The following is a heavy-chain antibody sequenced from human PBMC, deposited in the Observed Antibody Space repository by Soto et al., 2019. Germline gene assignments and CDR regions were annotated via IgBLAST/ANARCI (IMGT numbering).Heavy chain of an antibody. CDR1: GFTFDDYA. CDR3: AKGSSWYAYYFDY. Sequence: PGGFLRLSCAASGFTFDDYAMHWVRQAPGKGLEWVSGISWNSGSIGYADSVKGRFTISRDNAKNSLYLQMNSLRAEDTALYYCAKGSSWYAYYFDYWGQGTLVTVSS. V-gene: IGHV3-9*01. CDR2: ISWNSGSI. D-gene: IGHD6-13*01. J-gene: IGHJ4*02.